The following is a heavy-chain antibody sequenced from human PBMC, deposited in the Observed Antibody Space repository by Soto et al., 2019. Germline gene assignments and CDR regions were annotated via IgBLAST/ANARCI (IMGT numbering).Heavy chain of an antibody. CDR2: ISSDANKI. CDR3: ARDRDVYNRAFLHY. Sequence: GGSLRLSCAASGFTFSSFVLHWVRQAPGKGLEWLSLISSDANKIYYADSVRGRFTISRDNSQKTLYLQMNSLRGEDTAVYYCARDRDVYNRAFLHYLGQATLVTVPS. D-gene: IGHD1-1*01. CDR1: GFTFSSFV. J-gene: IGHJ4*02. V-gene: IGHV3-30-3*01.